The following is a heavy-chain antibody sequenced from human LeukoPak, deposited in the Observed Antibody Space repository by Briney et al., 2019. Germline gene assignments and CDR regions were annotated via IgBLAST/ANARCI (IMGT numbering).Heavy chain of an antibody. CDR3: ATDLTGSDDY. Sequence: SSVKVSCKASGGTFSNFGITWVRRAPGQGLEWMGRIIPIPGITNYAQKFQGRVTVTADKSTTTAYLELTSLISEDTAVYYCATDLTGSDDYWGQGTLVTVSS. V-gene: IGHV1-69*04. CDR2: IIPIPGIT. J-gene: IGHJ4*02. CDR1: GGTFSNFG. D-gene: IGHD3-10*01.